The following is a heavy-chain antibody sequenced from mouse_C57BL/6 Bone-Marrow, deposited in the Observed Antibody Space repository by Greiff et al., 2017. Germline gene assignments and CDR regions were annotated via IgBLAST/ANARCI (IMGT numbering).Heavy chain of an antibody. J-gene: IGHJ4*01. V-gene: IGHV5-4*03. CDR3: ASPSTVGATGAMDY. D-gene: IGHD1-1*01. CDR2: LSDGGSYT. Sequence: EVNLVESGGGLVKPGGSLKLSCAASGFTFSSYAMSWVRQTPEKRLEWVATLSDGGSYTYYPDNVKGRFTISRDNAKNNLYLQMSHLKAEDAAMYDCASPSTVGATGAMDYWGQGTSVTVSS. CDR1: GFTFSSYA.